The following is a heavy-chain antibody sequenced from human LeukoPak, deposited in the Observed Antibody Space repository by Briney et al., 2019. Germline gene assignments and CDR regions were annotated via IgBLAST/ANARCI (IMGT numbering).Heavy chain of an antibody. V-gene: IGHV4-34*09. J-gene: IGHJ4*02. D-gene: IGHD6-19*01. CDR3: ARDRSLAVAGLRVFDY. Sequence: PSETLSLTCAVYGGSFSGYYWSWIRQPPGKGLEWIGEINHSGSTNYNPSLKSRVTISVDTSKNQFSLKLSSVTAADTAVYYCARDRSLAVAGLRVFDYWGQGTLVTVSS. CDR2: INHSGST. CDR1: GGSFSGYY.